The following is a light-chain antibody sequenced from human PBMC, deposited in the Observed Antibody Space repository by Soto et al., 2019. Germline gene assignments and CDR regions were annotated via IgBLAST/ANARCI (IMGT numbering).Light chain of an antibody. CDR3: QQAHIFPLT. J-gene: IGKJ4*01. V-gene: IGKV1-12*01. CDR1: KDVNTW. Sequence: DIQMTQSPSSLSASVGDRVTITCRASKDVNTWLAWYQQKPGRAPNLLIFAASSLQSGVPSRFSGNGSGTHFTLSISSLQPEDFATYYCQQAHIFPLTFGGGTKVEIK. CDR2: AAS.